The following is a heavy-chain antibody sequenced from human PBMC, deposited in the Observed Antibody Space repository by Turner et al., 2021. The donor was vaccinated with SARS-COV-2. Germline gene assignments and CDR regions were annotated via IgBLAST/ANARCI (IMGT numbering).Heavy chain of an antibody. D-gene: IGHD6-13*01. CDR1: GFTFSSYW. CDR3: ARLHTSSWYFDY. V-gene: IGHV3-7*03. J-gene: IGHJ4*02. Sequence: EVQLVESGGGLVQPGWSLRLSCAASGFTFSSYWMSWVRQAPGKGLEWVANIKQGGSEKYYVDSVKGRFTISRDNAKNSLYLQMNSLRAEDTAVYYCARLHTSSWYFDYWGQGTLVTVSS. CDR2: IKQGGSEK.